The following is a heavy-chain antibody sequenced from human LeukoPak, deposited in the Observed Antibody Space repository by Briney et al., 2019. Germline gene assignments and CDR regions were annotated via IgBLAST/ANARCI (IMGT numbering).Heavy chain of an antibody. Sequence: PSETLSLTCTVSGVSISSGGYYWSWIRQHPGKGLEWIGYIYYSGSTYYNPSLKSRVTISVDTSKNQFSLKLSSVTAADTAVYYCASPRGRYCGGDCYSGAFDIWGQGTMVTVSS. J-gene: IGHJ3*02. CDR2: IYYSGST. CDR3: ASPRGRYCGGDCYSGAFDI. V-gene: IGHV4-31*03. CDR1: GVSISSGGYY. D-gene: IGHD2-21*02.